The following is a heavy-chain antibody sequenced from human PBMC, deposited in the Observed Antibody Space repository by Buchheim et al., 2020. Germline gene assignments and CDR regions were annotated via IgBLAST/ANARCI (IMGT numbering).Heavy chain of an antibody. CDR1: GDSISRASYF. D-gene: IGHD1-26*01. CDR3: AREFIELPIDS. CDR2: IYTGGST. J-gene: IGHJ4*02. Sequence: QVQLQESGPGLLKPSQTLSLTCTVSGDSISRASYFLNWIRQPAGKGLEWIGRIYTGGSTNYNPSLESRVTMSIDTSKNHFSLTLSSVTAADTAVYYCAREFIELPIDSWGQGTL. V-gene: IGHV4-61*02.